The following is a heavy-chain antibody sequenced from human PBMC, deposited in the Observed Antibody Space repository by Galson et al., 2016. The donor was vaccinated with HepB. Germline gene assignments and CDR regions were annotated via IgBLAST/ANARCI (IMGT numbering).Heavy chain of an antibody. CDR3: AKLTGAAAATSDPFDI. J-gene: IGHJ3*02. V-gene: IGHV3-30*18. CDR2: ISYDGGSK. D-gene: IGHD6-13*01. Sequence: SLRLSCAASGFSFNNYGMHWVRQAPGKGLEWVAVISYDGGSKYYADSVKGRFTISRDNSKNTLFLQMNSLRTEDTAVYCCAKLTGAAAATSDPFDIWGQGTMVTVS. CDR1: GFSFNNYG.